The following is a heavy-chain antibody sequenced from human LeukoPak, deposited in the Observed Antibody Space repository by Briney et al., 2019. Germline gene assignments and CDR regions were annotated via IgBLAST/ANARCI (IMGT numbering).Heavy chain of an antibody. D-gene: IGHD3-22*01. V-gene: IGHV4-59*01. CDR1: GGSISSYY. CDR2: IYYSGST. Sequence: PSETLSHTCTVSGGSISSYYWSWIRQPPGKGLEWIGYIYYSGSTNYNPSLKSRVTVSVDTSKNQFSLKLSSVTAADTAVYYCARDRTSVYDSSGLGWFDPWGQGTLVTVSS. CDR3: ARDRTSVYDSSGLGWFDP. J-gene: IGHJ5*02.